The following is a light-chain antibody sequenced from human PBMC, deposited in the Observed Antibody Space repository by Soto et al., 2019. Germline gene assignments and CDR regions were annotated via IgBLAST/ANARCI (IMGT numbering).Light chain of an antibody. J-gene: IGLJ3*02. CDR2: DDN. CDR1: DIGIKS. CDR3: QVWDSSSESGV. V-gene: IGLV3-21*02. Sequence: SYELTQPPSVSVAPGQTDRITCGGNDIGIKSVHWYQQKPGQAPVLVVYDDNDRPSAIPERFSGSNSGNTATLTISRVEAGDEADYYCQVWDSSSESGVFGGLSKLTVL.